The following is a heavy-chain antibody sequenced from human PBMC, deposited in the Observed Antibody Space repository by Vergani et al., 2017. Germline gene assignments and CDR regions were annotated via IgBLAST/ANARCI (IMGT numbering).Heavy chain of an antibody. CDR2: INPSGGHT. D-gene: IGHD3-9*01. CDR3: ARGDYGILTGYRY. Sequence: QVQVVQSGAEVKKSGASVKVSCKTSGYTFSNYYMHWVRQALGQGLEWMGIINPSGGHTNYAQKFQGRVTMTRDTSTSTVYMELSSLRSEDTPIYYCARGDYGILTGYRYWGQGTLVTVSA. V-gene: IGHV1-46*03. CDR1: GYTFSNYY. J-gene: IGHJ4*02.